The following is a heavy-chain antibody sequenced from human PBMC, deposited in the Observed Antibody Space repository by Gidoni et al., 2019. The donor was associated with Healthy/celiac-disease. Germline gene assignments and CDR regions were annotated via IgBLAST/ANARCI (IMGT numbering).Heavy chain of an antibody. CDR1: GGSISSSSYY. J-gene: IGHJ4*02. CDR3: ARRKYVQQPHYYFDY. CDR2: IYYSGST. D-gene: IGHD6-13*01. V-gene: IGHV4-39*01. Sequence: QLQLQESGPGLVKPSETLSLTCTVSGGSISSSSYYWGWIRQPPGKGLEWIGSIYYSGSTYYNPSLKSRVTISVDTSKNQFSLKLSSVTAADTAVYYCARRKYVQQPHYYFDYWGQGTLVTVSS.